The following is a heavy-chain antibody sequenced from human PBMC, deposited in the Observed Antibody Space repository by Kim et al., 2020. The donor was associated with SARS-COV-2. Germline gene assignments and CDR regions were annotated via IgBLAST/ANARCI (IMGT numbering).Heavy chain of an antibody. CDR3: ASEPASEAGGTSTRGDAFDI. CDR1: ELTFSDFA. CDR2: MLYDGSTK. D-gene: IGHD1-1*01. Sequence: GGSLRLSCAASELTFSDFAMHWVRQAPGKGLEWVALMLYDGSTKLYADSVKGRFTISRDNSKNTLYLQMNSLRAEDTAVYFCASEPASEAGGTSTRGDAFDIWGQGTMVTVSS. V-gene: IGHV3-30*19. J-gene: IGHJ3*02.